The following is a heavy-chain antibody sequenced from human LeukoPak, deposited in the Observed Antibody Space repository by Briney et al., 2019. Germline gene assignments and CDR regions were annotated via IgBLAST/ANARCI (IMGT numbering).Heavy chain of an antibody. CDR2: IIPIFGTA. CDR3: ARDGENWGSFDY. J-gene: IGHJ4*02. CDR1: GGTFSSYA. V-gene: IGHV1-69*05. D-gene: IGHD7-27*01. Sequence: VASVNVSCKASGGTFSSYAISWVRQAPGQGLEWMGRIIPIFGTANYAQKFQGRVTITTDESTSTAYMELSSLRSEGTAVYYCARDGENWGSFDYWGQGTLVTVSS.